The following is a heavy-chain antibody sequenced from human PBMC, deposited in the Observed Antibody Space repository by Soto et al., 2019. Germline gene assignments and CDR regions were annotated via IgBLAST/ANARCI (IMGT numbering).Heavy chain of an antibody. CDR2: IYSSWST. V-gene: IGHV4-61*01. Sequence: QVQLQESGPGLVKPSETLSLTCTVAGGSVSSGSYYWSWIRQPPGKGLEWIGYIYSSWSTSYNPSLQSRVTLSVDTSKNQFSLKLSSVTAADTAVYYCARDGDGYNYWGQGTLVTVSS. D-gene: IGHD5-12*01. CDR3: ARDGDGYNY. CDR1: GGSVSSGSYY. J-gene: IGHJ4*02.